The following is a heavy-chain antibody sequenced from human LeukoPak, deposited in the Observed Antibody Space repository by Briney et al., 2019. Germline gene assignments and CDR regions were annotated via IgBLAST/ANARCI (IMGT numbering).Heavy chain of an antibody. V-gene: IGHV3-23*01. CDR3: AKQVAGTGSYYFDH. CDR2: ISASGGST. CDR1: GFTFSSYA. D-gene: IGHD6-19*01. Sequence: GGSLRLSCAASGFTFSSYAMSWVRQAPGKGLEWVSGISASGGSTYYADSVKGRFTISRDNSKNTLYLQMNSLRAEDTAVHYCAKQVAGTGSYYFDHWGQGTLVTVSP. J-gene: IGHJ4*02.